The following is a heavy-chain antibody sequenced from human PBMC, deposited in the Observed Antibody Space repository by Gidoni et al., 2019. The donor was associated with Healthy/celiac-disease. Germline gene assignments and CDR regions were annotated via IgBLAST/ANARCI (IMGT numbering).Heavy chain of an antibody. J-gene: IGHJ4*02. Sequence: QVQLVESGGGVVQPGRSLRLSCAASGFTFSSYGMHWVRQAPGKGLEWVAVIWYDGSNKYYADSVKGRFTISRDNSKNTLYLQMNSLRAEDTAVYYCARDPSWLDTWGFDYWGQGTLVTVSS. CDR2: IWYDGSNK. D-gene: IGHD6-19*01. V-gene: IGHV3-33*01. CDR1: GFTFSSYG. CDR3: ARDPSWLDTWGFDY.